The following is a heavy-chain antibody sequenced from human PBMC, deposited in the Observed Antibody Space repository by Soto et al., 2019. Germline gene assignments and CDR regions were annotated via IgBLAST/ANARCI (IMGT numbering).Heavy chain of an antibody. J-gene: IGHJ5*02. CDR3: ARLEWLPYNWFDP. D-gene: IGHD3-3*01. V-gene: IGHV4-31*03. CDR2: IYYSGGT. Sequence: SETLSLTCTVSGGSISSGGYYWSRIRQHPGKGLEWIGYIYYSGGTYYNPSLKSRVTISVDTSKNQFSLKLSSVTAADTAVYYCARLEWLPYNWFDPWGQGTLVTVS. CDR1: GGSISSGGYY.